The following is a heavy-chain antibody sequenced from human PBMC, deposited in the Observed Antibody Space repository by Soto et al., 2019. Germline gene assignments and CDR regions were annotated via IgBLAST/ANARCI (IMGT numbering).Heavy chain of an antibody. CDR3: AKESRIVVVVHAFDI. CDR1: GFTFSSYA. V-gene: IGHV3-23*01. D-gene: IGHD3-22*01. Sequence: LSLTCAASGFTFSSYAMSWVRQAPGKGLEWVSAISGSGGSTYYADSVKGRFTISRDNSKNTLYLQMNSLRAEDTAVYYCAKESRIVVVVHAFDIWGQGTMVTVSS. J-gene: IGHJ3*02. CDR2: ISGSGGST.